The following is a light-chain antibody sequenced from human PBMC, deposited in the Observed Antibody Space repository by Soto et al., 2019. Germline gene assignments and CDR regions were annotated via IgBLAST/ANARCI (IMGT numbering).Light chain of an antibody. CDR3: QHLKSYPLT. J-gene: IGKJ5*01. CDR2: GAS. V-gene: IGKV1-9*01. CDR1: QGIISY. Sequence: DIQLTQSPSFLSASVGDRVTITCRASQGIISYLAWYQVRPGKAPKLLIYGASTLESGVPSRFSGSGSGTQFTLTVSSLQPEDVSTYYCQHLKSYPLTCGQGTRLEIK.